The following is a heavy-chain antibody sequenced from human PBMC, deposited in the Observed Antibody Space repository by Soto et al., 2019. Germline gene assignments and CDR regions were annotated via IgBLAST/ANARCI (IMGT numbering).Heavy chain of an antibody. D-gene: IGHD2-2*01. CDR1: GSNIRSGGYY. CDR2: IFYSGYN. V-gene: IGHV4-31*03. CDR3: ARLDPIVVVPTRMGWFDP. J-gene: IGHJ5*02. Sequence: SETLSLPRPVSGSNIRSGGYYWSWIRQSPGKVVEWIGYIFYSGYNYYNPSLNSRLSMSVDTSKNQFSLRLTSVTAADTAVYFCARLDPIVVVPTRMGWFDPWGQRPLITVSS.